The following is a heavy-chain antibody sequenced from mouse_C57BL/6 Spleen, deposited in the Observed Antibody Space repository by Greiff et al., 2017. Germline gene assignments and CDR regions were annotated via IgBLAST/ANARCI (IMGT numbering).Heavy chain of an antibody. CDR3: ARHGFYDGYYLYYFDY. V-gene: IGHV1-62-2*01. D-gene: IGHD2-3*01. CDR1: GYTFTEYT. CDR2: FYPGSGSI. Sequence: VQLQQSGAELVKPGASVKLSCKASGYTFTEYTIHWVKQRSGQGLEWFGWFYPGSGSIKYNEKFKDKATLTADKSSSTVYMELSRVTSEDSAIYFCARHGFYDGYYLYYFDYWGQGTTLTVSS. J-gene: IGHJ2*01.